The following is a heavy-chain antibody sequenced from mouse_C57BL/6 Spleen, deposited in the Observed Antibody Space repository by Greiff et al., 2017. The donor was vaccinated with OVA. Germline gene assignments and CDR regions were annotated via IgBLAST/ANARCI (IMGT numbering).Heavy chain of an antibody. D-gene: IGHD3-1*01. CDR3: ARNEKRDASGYFDY. V-gene: IGHV2-9-1*01. J-gene: IGHJ2*01. CDR2: IWTGGGT. CDR1: GFSLTSYA. Sequence: VQLQESGPGLVAPSQSLSITCTVSGFSLTSYAISWVRQPPGKGLEWIGVIWTGGGTNYNSALKSRLSISKDNSKSQVFLKMNTLQTDDTARYYCARNEKRDASGYFDYWGQGTTLTVSS.